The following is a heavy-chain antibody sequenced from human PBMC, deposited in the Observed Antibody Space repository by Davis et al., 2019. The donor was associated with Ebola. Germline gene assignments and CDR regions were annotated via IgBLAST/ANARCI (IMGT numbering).Heavy chain of an antibody. CDR1: GYTFTSYG. D-gene: IGHD1-26*01. CDR3: ARCMVGPTRDFDY. J-gene: IGHJ4*02. V-gene: IGHV1-18*01. CDR2: ISAYSGDT. Sequence: GESLKISCKASGYTFTSYGFSWVRQAPGQGLEWMGWISAYSGDTNYAQKLQGRVTMTTDTSTSTAYMELRSLRSDDTAIYYCARCMVGPTRDFDYWGQGTLVTVSS.